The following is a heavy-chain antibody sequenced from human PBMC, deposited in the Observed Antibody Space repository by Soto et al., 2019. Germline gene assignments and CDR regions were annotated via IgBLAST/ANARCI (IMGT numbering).Heavy chain of an antibody. Sequence: SETPSLTCNVSGVSISDTSYYWGWIRQPPGKGLEWIGTIYFNGNTFYNPSLKSRLTISVDTSKNQISLRLTSVTAADTAVYYCARQGSYWGQGTLVTVSS. CDR2: IYFNGNT. CDR3: ARQGSY. CDR1: GVSISDTSYY. J-gene: IGHJ4*02. V-gene: IGHV4-39*01.